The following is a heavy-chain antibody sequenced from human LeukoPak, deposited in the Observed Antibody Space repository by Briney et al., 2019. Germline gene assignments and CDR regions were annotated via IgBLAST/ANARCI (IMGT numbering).Heavy chain of an antibody. Sequence: GGSLRLSCAASGFTFSNYWMSWVRRAPGRGLEWVANIKQDGSETYYVDSVRGRFTISRDNAKKSLYLQMNTLRAEDTAVYYCARDFWGAYRVDYFDYWGQGTLVTVSS. CDR2: IKQDGSET. J-gene: IGHJ4*02. D-gene: IGHD3-3*01. CDR3: ARDFWGAYRVDYFDY. V-gene: IGHV3-7*01. CDR1: GFTFSNYW.